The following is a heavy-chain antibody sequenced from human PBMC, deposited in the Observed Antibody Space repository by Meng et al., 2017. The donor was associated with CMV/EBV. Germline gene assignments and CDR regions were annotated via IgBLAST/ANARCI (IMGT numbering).Heavy chain of an antibody. CDR3: ATGGNWFDP. D-gene: IGHD3-10*01. J-gene: IGHJ5*02. CDR1: GGSISSYY. Sequence: GSLRLSCTVSGGSISSYYWSWIRQPPGKGLEWIGYIYYSGSTNYNPSLKSRVTISVGTSKNQFSLKLSSVTAADTAVYYCATGGNWFDPWGQGTLVTVSS. V-gene: IGHV4-59*01. CDR2: IYYSGST.